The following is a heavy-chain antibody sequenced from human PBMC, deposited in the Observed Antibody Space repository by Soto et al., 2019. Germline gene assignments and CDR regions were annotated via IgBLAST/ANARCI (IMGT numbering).Heavy chain of an antibody. D-gene: IGHD3-10*01. Sequence: GGSLRLSCAASGFTFSSYDMHWVRQATGKGLEWVSAIGTAGDTYYPGSVKGRFTISRENAKNSLYLQMNSLRAGDTAVYYCARGHYYGSGSYYNGAFDIWGQGTMVTVSS. CDR1: GFTFSSYD. CDR3: ARGHYYGSGSYYNGAFDI. J-gene: IGHJ3*02. CDR2: IGTAGDT. V-gene: IGHV3-13*01.